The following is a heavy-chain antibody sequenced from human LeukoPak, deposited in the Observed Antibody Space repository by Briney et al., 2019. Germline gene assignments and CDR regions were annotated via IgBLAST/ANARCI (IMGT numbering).Heavy chain of an antibody. D-gene: IGHD4-17*01. CDR3: AKSHGDYGLLDY. CDR1: GYSLTDLS. V-gene: IGHV1-24*01. J-gene: IGHJ4*02. Sequence: GASVKVSCKVSGYSLTDLSLHWVRQAPGKELEWMGGFDPEDGEPIYAQKFQGRLSMTEDTSKATGYMELRTLRSEDTALDYCAKSHGDYGLLDYWGQGTLVTVSS. CDR2: FDPEDGEP.